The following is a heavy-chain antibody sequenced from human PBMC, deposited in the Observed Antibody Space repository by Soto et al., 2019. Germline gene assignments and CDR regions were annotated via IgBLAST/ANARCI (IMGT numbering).Heavy chain of an antibody. V-gene: IGHV3-72*01. CDR1: GFTFSDYF. CDR2: SRNKANDYTT. J-gene: IGHJ4*02. CDR3: ARGRNSFDY. Sequence: EVQLVESGGGLVQPGGSLRLSCAVSGFTFSDYFMDWVRQAPGKGLEWVGRSRNKANDYTTVYAASVKGRFTVSRDDSKNLLYLQMNSLKTEDTAVYYFARGRNSFDYWGQGTLVTVAS.